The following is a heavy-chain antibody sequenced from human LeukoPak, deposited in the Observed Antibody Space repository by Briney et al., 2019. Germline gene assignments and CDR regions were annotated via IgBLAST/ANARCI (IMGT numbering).Heavy chain of an antibody. CDR1: GYNFNSYG. J-gene: IGHJ3*02. CDR3: ARDLARGYSYGYNAFDI. CDR2: MTAGNGNT. D-gene: IGHD5-18*01. Sequence: GASVKVSCKASGYNFNSYGIGWVRQDRRQAREGMGWMTAGNGNTNCAQKVQGRVTMTTDTYTSTAYMELRSLRSDDTAVYFCARDLARGYSYGYNAFDIWGQGTMVTVSS. V-gene: IGHV1-18*01.